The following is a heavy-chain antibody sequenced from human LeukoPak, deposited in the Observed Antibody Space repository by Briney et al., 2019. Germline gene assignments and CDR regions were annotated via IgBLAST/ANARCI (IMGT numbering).Heavy chain of an antibody. D-gene: IGHD4-23*01. J-gene: IGHJ4*02. CDR2: IYTSGNS. V-gene: IGHV4-4*09. CDR1: GGSISSYY. CDR3: ASQTGCGGKGGIDY. Sequence: SETLSLTCTVAGGSISSYYWSWIRQPPGKGLEWIGFIYTSGNSKYNPSLKSRVTISVDTYKTQFSVNLSSVSAADTAVYYCASQTGCGGKGGIDYWGQGTLVTVSS.